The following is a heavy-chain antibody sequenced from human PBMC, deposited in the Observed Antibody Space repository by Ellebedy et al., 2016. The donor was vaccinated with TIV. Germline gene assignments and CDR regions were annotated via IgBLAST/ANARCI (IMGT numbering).Heavy chain of an antibody. D-gene: IGHD4-17*01. CDR1: GFTFSSYW. CDR3: ATDGSYGDYLSPTHAFVI. CDR2: INQDGSEK. Sequence: GGSLRLSCAASGFTFSSYWMTWVRQAPGKGLEWVANINQDGSEKHYVDSVNGRFTVSRDNAKNSLYRHLNSLRAEDTAMYYCATDGSYGDYLSPTHAFVIWGQGTMVTVSS. V-gene: IGHV3-7*01. J-gene: IGHJ3*02.